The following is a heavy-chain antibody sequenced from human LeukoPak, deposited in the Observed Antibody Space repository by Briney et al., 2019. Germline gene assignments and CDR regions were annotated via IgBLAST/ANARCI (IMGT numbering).Heavy chain of an antibody. CDR1: GFTFNYYG. CDR3: ARDFTPEWFDIH. Sequence: GGSLRLSCATSGFTFNYYGMHWVRQAPGKGLEWVGVISYDGSDEYYTDSVKGRFTISRDNSKNTVYLQMNSLRADDTAVYYCARDFTPEWFDIHWGQGTLVTVS. D-gene: IGHD3-3*01. J-gene: IGHJ4*02. V-gene: IGHV3-30*19. CDR2: ISYDGSDE.